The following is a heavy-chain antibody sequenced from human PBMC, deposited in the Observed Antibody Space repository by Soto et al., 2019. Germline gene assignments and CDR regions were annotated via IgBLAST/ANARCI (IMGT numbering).Heavy chain of an antibody. V-gene: IGHV4-39*01. CDR3: ARQGGYNFPPSLFDY. Sequence: SETLSLTCTVSGGSISSSTYYWGWIRQPPGKGLEWIGSIYYSGITYYTSSLKSRVTISVDTSKNQFSLRLSSVTAADTAVYYCARQGGYNFPPSLFDYWGQGTLVTVSS. J-gene: IGHJ4*02. CDR1: GGSISSSTYY. D-gene: IGHD5-12*01. CDR2: IYYSGIT.